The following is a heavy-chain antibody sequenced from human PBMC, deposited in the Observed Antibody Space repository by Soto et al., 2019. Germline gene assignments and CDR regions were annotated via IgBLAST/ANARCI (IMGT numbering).Heavy chain of an antibody. CDR3: ARGRFSSTSYGMDV. CDR2: ISSTSNTI. Sequence: EVQLVESGGGLVQPGGSLRLSCAASGFTFSDYTMNWVRQAPGKGVEWISYISSTSNTIHYADSVKGRFTISRDNAKNSLDLQMNSLRDEDTAVYYCARGRFSSTSYGMDVWGQGTTVIVSS. CDR1: GFTFSDYT. J-gene: IGHJ6*02. V-gene: IGHV3-48*02. D-gene: IGHD3-3*01.